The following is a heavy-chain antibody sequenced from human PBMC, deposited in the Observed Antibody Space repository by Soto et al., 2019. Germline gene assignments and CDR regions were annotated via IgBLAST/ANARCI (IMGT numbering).Heavy chain of an antibody. CDR1: GYSFDGYW. D-gene: IGHD3-22*01. Sequence: GASLKISCKGSGYSFDGYWITWVRQKPGKGLEWMGRIDPSDSQTYYSPSFRGHVTISVTKSITTVFLQWSSLRASDTATYYCARQIYDSDTGPNCQYYFDSWGQGTPVTVSS. CDR3: ARQIYDSDTGPNCQYYFDS. CDR2: IDPSDSQT. V-gene: IGHV5-10-1*01. J-gene: IGHJ4*02.